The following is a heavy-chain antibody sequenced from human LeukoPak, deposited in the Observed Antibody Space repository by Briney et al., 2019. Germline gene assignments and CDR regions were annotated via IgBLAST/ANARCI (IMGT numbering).Heavy chain of an antibody. Sequence: SETLSLTCTVSGGSFSNYYWSWIRQPPGKGLEWIGYIYYSGSTNYDPSPKSRVTISVDTSKNQFSLNLSSVTAADTAVYYCARHSTALVSYGFDPWGQGTLVTVSS. CDR2: IYYSGST. CDR1: GGSFSNYY. V-gene: IGHV4-59*08. CDR3: ARHSTALVSYGFDP. D-gene: IGHD5-18*01. J-gene: IGHJ5*02.